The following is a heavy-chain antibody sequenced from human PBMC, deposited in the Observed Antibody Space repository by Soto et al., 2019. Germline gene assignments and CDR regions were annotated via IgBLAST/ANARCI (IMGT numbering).Heavy chain of an antibody. V-gene: IGHV3-7*01. CDR1: GFTFSNYW. J-gene: IGHJ4*02. CDR2: IKQDGSEK. CDR3: TKEGPYYDFWSGYSDY. D-gene: IGHD3-3*01. Sequence: GGSLRLSCAASGFTFSNYWMSWVRQAPGKGLEWVANIKQDGSEKYYVDSVKGRFTISRDNAKNSLSLQMNSLRAEDTAVYYCTKEGPYYDFWSGYSDYWGQGTLVTVSS.